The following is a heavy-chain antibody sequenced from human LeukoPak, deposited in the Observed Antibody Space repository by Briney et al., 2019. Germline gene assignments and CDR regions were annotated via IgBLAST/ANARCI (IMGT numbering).Heavy chain of an antibody. D-gene: IGHD3-3*01. CDR3: ARSYYDFWSGYSSYYFDY. J-gene: IGHJ4*02. CDR1: GYTFTSYY. V-gene: IGHV1-46*01. Sequence: ASVKVSCKASGYTFTSYYMHWVRQAPGQGLEWMGIINPSGGSTSYAQKFQGRVTITRNTSISTAYMELSSLRSEDTAVYYCARSYYDFWSGYSSYYFDYWGQGTLVTVSS. CDR2: INPSGGST.